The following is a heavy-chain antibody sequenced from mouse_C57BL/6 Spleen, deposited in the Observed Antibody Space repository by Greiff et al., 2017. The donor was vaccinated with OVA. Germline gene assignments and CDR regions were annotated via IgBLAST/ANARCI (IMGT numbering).Heavy chain of an antibody. V-gene: IGHV1-9*01. CDR1: GYTFTGYW. CDR3: AGGGYYGRRALYWYFDV. CDR2: ILPGSGST. J-gene: IGHJ1*03. D-gene: IGHD1-1*01. Sequence: QVQLQQSGAELMKPGASVKLSCKATGYTFTGYWIEWVKQRPGHGLEWIGEILPGSGSTNYNEKFKGKATFTADTSSNTAYIQLSNLTTEDSAMYYCAGGGYYGRRALYWYFDVWGTGTTVTVSS.